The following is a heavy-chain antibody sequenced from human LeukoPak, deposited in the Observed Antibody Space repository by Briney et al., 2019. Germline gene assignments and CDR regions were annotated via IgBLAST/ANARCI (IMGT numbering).Heavy chain of an antibody. Sequence: PSETLSLTCTVSGGSISSYYWSWIRQPPGKGLEWIGYIYYSGSTNYNPSLKSRVTISVDTSKNQFSLKLSSVTAADTPVYYCFRSSRYGGGLHHWGQGTLVPLSS. V-gene: IGHV4-59*01. J-gene: IGHJ5*02. CDR3: FRSSRYGGGLHH. CDR1: GGSISSYY. D-gene: IGHD6-13*01. CDR2: IYYSGST.